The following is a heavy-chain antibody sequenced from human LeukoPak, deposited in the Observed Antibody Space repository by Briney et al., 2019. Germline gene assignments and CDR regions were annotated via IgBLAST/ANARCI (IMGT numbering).Heavy chain of an antibody. CDR1: GFTVSTNY. J-gene: IGHJ4*02. CDR3: ARGFRSVTTWGYFDY. Sequence: PGGSLRLSCAASGFTVSTNYMSWVRQAPGKGLEWVSLIYSGGGTYYADSVKSRFTISRDNSRNTLSLQMNSLRVDDTAVYYCARGFRSVTTWGYFDYWGQGALVTVSS. CDR2: IYSGGGT. D-gene: IGHD4-17*01. V-gene: IGHV3-66*01.